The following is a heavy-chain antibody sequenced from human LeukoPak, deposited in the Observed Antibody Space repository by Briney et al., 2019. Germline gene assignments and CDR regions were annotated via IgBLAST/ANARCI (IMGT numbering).Heavy chain of an antibody. Sequence: ASVKVSCKTSGYTFIDYHIYWMRKAPGQGLEWVGWINPNSGVTSYAQKFQGRVTMTRDTSISTVYMELSRLKSDDTAMYYCAGERVQTIMSWGQGTLVTVSS. D-gene: IGHD5-24*01. CDR1: GYTFIDYH. CDR2: INPNSGVT. J-gene: IGHJ5*02. V-gene: IGHV1-2*02. CDR3: AGERVQTIMS.